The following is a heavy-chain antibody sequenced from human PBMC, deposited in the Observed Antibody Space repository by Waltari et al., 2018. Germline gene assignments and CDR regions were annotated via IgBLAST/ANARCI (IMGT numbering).Heavy chain of an antibody. CDR1: GFSLSTSGVG. Sequence: QITLKESGHTLVKPTQTLTLTCTFSGFSLSTSGVGVGWIRQPPGKALEWLALIYWNDDKRYSPSLKSRLTITKDTSKNQVVLTMTNMDPVDTATYYCAHRRGDTAMVSAFDIWGQGTMVTVSS. CDR3: AHRRGDTAMVSAFDI. D-gene: IGHD5-18*01. CDR2: IYWNDDK. V-gene: IGHV2-5*01. J-gene: IGHJ3*02.